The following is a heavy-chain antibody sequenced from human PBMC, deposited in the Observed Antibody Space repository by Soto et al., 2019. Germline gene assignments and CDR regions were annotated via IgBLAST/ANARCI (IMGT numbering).Heavy chain of an antibody. J-gene: IGHJ4*02. V-gene: IGHV1-18*01. CDR1: GYTFTNFG. Sequence: QVQLVQSGAEVKKPGASVKVSFKTSGYTFTNFGLMWVRQALGQGLEWMGWISAYNGKTKYAQIFQGRVTMTSDTTTSTAYMELRSVRSDATAVYYCARGGNPIDYLCQGTLVTVSS. CDR3: ARGGNPIDY. D-gene: IGHD3-16*01. CDR2: ISAYNGKT.